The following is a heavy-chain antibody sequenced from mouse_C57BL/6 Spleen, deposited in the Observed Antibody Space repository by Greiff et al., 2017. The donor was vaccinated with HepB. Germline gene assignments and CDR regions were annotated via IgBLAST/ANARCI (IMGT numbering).Heavy chain of an antibody. V-gene: IGHV1-20*01. J-gene: IGHJ3*01. CDR3: ASGGYYGSSSFAY. CDR1: GYSFTGYF. D-gene: IGHD1-1*01. Sequence: VQLQQSGPELVKPGDSVKISCKASGYSFTGYFMNWVMQSHGKSLEWIGRINPYNGDTFYNQKFKGKATLTVDKSSSTAHMELRSLTSEDSAVYYCASGGYYGSSSFAYWGQGTLVTVSA. CDR2: INPYNGDT.